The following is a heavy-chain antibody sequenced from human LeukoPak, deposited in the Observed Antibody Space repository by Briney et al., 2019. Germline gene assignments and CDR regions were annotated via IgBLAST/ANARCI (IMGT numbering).Heavy chain of an antibody. CDR3: ARLGGKENYFDY. CDR2: IYYSGST. J-gene: IGHJ4*02. CDR1: GGSISSSTYY. V-gene: IGHV4-39*07. Sequence: SETLSLTCTVSGGSISSSTYYWGWIRQPPGKGLEWIGRIYYSGSTYYNPSLKSRVTISVDTSKNQFSLKLSSVTAADTAVYYCARLGGKENYFDYWGQGTLVTVSS.